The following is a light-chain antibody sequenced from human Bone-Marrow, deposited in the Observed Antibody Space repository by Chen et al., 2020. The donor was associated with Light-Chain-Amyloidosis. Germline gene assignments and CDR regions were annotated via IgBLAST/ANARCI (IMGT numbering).Light chain of an antibody. CDR3: VTWDDRLDNWM. CDR2: RIN. J-gene: IGLJ3*02. V-gene: IGLV1-47*01. Sequence: QSALTQPPSVSGTPGPRVTISCSGATSNIGSNDVPWYQHLPGTAPKLLIYRINQRPSGVPYRFSGSTSGTTASVAISGLRSEDEGDYYCVTWDDRLDNWMFGGGTKLTVL. CDR1: TSNIGSND.